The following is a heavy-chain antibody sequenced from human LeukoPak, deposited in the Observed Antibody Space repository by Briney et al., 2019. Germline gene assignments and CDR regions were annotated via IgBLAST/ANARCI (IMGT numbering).Heavy chain of an antibody. Sequence: SETLSLTCTVSGDSISSYYWTWIRQPAGKGLEWIGRIYTTESKKYNPSLKSRVTMSVDTSKNQFSLKLDSLTAADTAVYYCAREGDKYANWFDTWGQGTLVTVSS. CDR2: IYTTESK. D-gene: IGHD2-8*01. J-gene: IGHJ5*02. CDR1: GDSISSYY. CDR3: AREGDKYANWFDT. V-gene: IGHV4-4*07.